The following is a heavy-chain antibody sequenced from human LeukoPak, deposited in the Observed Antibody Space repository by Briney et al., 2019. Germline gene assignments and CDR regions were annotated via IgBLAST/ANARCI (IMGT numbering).Heavy chain of an antibody. CDR1: GGSTSSYY. CDR3: AISIPYYDFWSGYSQPGAFDI. CDR2: IYYSGST. Sequence: PSETLSLTCTVSGGSTSSYYWSWIRQPPGKGLEWIGYIYYSGSTNYNPSLKSRVTISVDTSKNQFSLKLSSVTAADTAVYYCAISIPYYDFWSGYSQPGAFDIWGQGTMVTVSS. V-gene: IGHV4-59*01. D-gene: IGHD3-3*01. J-gene: IGHJ3*02.